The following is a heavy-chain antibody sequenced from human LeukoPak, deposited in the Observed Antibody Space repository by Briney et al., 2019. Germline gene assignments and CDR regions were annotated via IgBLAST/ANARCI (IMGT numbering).Heavy chain of an antibody. D-gene: IGHD2-21*02. V-gene: IGHV3-23*01. CDR2: ISGSGGST. CDR3: AKDFPDIVVVTANLSDYFDY. CDR1: GFTFSSYA. Sequence: GGSLLLSCAASGFTFSSYAMSWVRQAPGKGLEWVSAISGSGGSTYYADSVKGRFTISRDNSKNTLYLQMNSLRAEDTAVYYCAKDFPDIVVVTANLSDYFDYWGQGTLVTVSS. J-gene: IGHJ4*02.